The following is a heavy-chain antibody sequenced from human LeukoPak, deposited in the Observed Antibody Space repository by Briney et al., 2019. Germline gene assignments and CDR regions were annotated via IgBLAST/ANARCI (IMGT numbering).Heavy chain of an antibody. CDR2: LYTGGDS. J-gene: IGHJ4*02. V-gene: IGHV3-66*01. D-gene: IGHD3-22*01. Sequence: GGSLRLSCVATGFRVSSNYMTWVRQAPGKGLEWVSTLYTGGDSYYADSVKGRFTISRDNSKNTLYLQMNSLRAEDTAVYYCARDWYYYDSSGYYHAYAFDYWGQGTLVTVSS. CDR3: ARDWYYYDSSGYYHAYAFDY. CDR1: GFRVSSNY.